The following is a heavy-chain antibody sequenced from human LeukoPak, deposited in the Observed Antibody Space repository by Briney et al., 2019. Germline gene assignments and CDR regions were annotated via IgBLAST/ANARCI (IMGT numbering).Heavy chain of an antibody. D-gene: IGHD6-13*01. CDR1: GFTFSSYA. Sequence: GGSLRLSCAASGFTFSSYAIHWVRQAPGKGLERVAVISYDGSNKYYADSVKGRFTISRDNSKNTLYLQMNSLRAEDTAVYYCRVAAAGTGYFDYWGQGTLVTVSS. V-gene: IGHV3-30*01. J-gene: IGHJ4*02. CDR2: ISYDGSNK. CDR3: RVAAAGTGYFDY.